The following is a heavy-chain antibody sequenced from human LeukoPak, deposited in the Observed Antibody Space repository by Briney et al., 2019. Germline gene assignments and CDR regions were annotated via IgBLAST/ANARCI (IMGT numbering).Heavy chain of an antibody. CDR1: GFTFSSYS. CDR3: ASSRYDSSGYYGIIAY. J-gene: IGHJ4*02. V-gene: IGHV3-21*01. Sequence: GGSLRLSCAASGFTFSSYSMNWVRQAPGKGLEWVSFISSSSSYIYYADSVKGRFTISRDNAKNSLCLQMNSLRAEDTAVYYCASSRYDSSGYYGIIAYWGQGTLVTVSS. D-gene: IGHD3-22*01. CDR2: ISSSSSYI.